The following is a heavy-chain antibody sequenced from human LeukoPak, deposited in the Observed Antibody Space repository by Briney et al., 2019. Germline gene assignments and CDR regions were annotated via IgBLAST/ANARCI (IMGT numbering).Heavy chain of an antibody. D-gene: IGHD2-2*01. CDR1: GFNFDDYA. CDR2: ISVYGGST. J-gene: IGHJ5*02. CDR3: AKDLQYVVVAAAIDPQSRKFDP. Sequence: GGSLRLSCSASGFNFDDYAMHWVRQAPGKGLEWVYLISVYGGSTYYADSVKGPFTNSRDNSKNSLYQQMNSLRTEGTALYYCAKDLQYVVVAAAIDPQSRKFDPWGQGTLVTVSS. V-gene: IGHV3-43*02.